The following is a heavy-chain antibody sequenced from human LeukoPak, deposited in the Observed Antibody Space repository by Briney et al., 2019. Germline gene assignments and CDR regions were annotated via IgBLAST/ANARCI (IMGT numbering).Heavy chain of an antibody. CDR1: GASTSSRCYY. Sequence: PSERRSLACQDSGASTSSRCYYWDWIRLPPGKGLEWIGSIHNSGSTYYNPSLKSRVTISVDTSNDQFSLKLSFVTAADTAVYYCARHNIAPGGWFDSCGQGTLVTVSS. CDR3: ARHNIAPGGWFDS. CDR2: IHNSGST. V-gene: IGHV4-39*01. D-gene: IGHD6-13*01. J-gene: IGHJ5*01.